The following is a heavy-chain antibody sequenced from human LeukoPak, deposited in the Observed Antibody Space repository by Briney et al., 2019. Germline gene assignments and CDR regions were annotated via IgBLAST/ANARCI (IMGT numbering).Heavy chain of an antibody. J-gene: IGHJ6*02. CDR2: IYTSGST. D-gene: IGHD1-26*01. CDR3: ASRWWEQGRCYYGMDV. Sequence: SQTLSLTCTVSGGSISSGSYYWSWIRQPAGKGLEWIGRIYTSGSTNYNPSLKSRVTISVDTSKNQFSLKLSSVTAADTAVYYCASRWWEQGRCYYGMDVWGQGTTVTVSS. V-gene: IGHV4-61*02. CDR1: GGSISSGSYY.